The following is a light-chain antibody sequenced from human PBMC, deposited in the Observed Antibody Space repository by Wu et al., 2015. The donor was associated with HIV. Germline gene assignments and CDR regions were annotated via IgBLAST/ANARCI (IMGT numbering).Light chain of an antibody. CDR2: DAS. J-gene: IGKJ1*01. Sequence: EIVLTQSPGTLSLSPGERATLSCRASQSVSSNYLAWYQQKPGQAPRLVIYDASNRATGIPARFSGSGSGTDFTLTISSLETEDFALYYCQQRSNWPWTFGQGTKVEFK. V-gene: IGKV3-11*01. CDR1: QSVSSNY. CDR3: QQRSNWPWT.